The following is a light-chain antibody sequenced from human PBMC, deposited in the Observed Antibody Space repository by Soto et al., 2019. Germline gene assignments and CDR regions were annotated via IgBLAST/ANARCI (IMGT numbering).Light chain of an antibody. V-gene: IGKV3D-20*02. Sequence: EIVLTQSPGTLSLSPGEIATLSFGASQSVSSSYLAWYQQKPGQAPRLLIYDASNRATGIPARFSGSGSGTDFTLTISSLEPEDFAFYYCQQRSNWPPTFGQGTKVDIK. CDR1: QSVSSSY. J-gene: IGKJ1*01. CDR3: QQRSNWPPT. CDR2: DAS.